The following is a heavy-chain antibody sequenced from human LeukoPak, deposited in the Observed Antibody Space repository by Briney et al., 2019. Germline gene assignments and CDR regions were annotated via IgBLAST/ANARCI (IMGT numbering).Heavy chain of an antibody. V-gene: IGHV4-34*01. CDR1: GGSFSGYY. CDR2: INHSGST. D-gene: IGHD2-2*01. J-gene: IGHJ5*02. Sequence: SETLSLTCAVYGGSFSGYYWSWIRQPPGKGLEWIGEINHSGSTNYNPSLKSRVTISVDTSKNQFSLKLSSVTAADTAVYYCARIRPAPRLIRTNWFDPWGQGTLATVSS. CDR3: ARIRPAPRLIRTNWFDP.